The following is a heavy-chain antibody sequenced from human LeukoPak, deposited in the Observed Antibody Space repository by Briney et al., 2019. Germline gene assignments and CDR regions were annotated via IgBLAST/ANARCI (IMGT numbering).Heavy chain of an antibody. CDR1: GGTFSSYA. CDR3: ARDLRNDGTTHDY. V-gene: IGHV1-69*04. J-gene: IGHJ4*02. D-gene: IGHD1-1*01. CDR2: IIPILGIA. Sequence: SVKVSCKASGGTFSSYAISWVRQAPGQGLEWMRRIIPILGIANYAQKFQGRVTITADKSTSTAYMELSSLRSEDTAVYYCARDLRNDGTTHDYWAREPWSPSPQ.